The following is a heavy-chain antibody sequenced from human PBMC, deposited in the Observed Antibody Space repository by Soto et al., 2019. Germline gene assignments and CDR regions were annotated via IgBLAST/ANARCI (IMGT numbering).Heavy chain of an antibody. D-gene: IGHD6-6*01. CDR3: ATLPGGIAARPILYYYGMDV. V-gene: IGHV1-2*02. Sequence: ASVKVSCKASGYAFTGYYMHWVRQAPGQGLEWMGWINPNSGGTNYAQKFQGRVAMTRDTSISTAYMELSRLRSDDTAVYYCATLPGGIAARPILYYYGMDVWGQGTTVTVSS. J-gene: IGHJ6*02. CDR1: GYAFTGYY. CDR2: INPNSGGT.